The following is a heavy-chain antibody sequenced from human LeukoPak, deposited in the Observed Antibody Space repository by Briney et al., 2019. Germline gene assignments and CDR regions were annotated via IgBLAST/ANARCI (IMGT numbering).Heavy chain of an antibody. V-gene: IGHV3-23*01. CDR3: AKGYSSGWTPFDY. D-gene: IGHD6-19*01. CDR2: IGDSGEIE. Sequence: GGSLRLSCEASGLILRGHAMSWVRQAPGKGLEWVSGIGDSGEIERYADSVKGRFTISRDNFRNTVYLEMRSLRPEDTAVYYCAKGYSSGWTPFDYWGQGTQVTVSS. J-gene: IGHJ4*02. CDR1: GLILRGHA.